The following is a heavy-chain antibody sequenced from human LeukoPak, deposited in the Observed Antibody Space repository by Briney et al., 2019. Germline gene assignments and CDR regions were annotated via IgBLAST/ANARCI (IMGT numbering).Heavy chain of an antibody. CDR3: ARVGCSGGSCYYFDF. Sequence: PGGSLRLSCAASGFTFSSYWMHWVRQGPGKGLVWVSRINSDGSSTNYADSVKGRFTISRDNAQDTLYLQMNSLRAEDTAVYYCARVGCSGGSCYYFDFWGQGTLLTVSS. V-gene: IGHV3-74*01. CDR2: INSDGSST. J-gene: IGHJ4*02. D-gene: IGHD2-15*01. CDR1: GFTFSSYW.